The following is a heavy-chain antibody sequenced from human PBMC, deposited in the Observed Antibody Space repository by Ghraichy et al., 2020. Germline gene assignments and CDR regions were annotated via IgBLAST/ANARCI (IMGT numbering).Heavy chain of an antibody. Sequence: SGPTLVKPTETLTLTCTVSGFSLSNARMGVSWIRQPPGKALEWLAHIFSNDEKSYSTSLKSRLTISKDTSKSQVVLTMTNMDPVDTATYYCARALYDSSGYYYRPYYYYGMDVWGQGTTVTVSS. CDR3: ARALYDSSGYYYRPYYYYGMDV. CDR2: IFSNDEK. V-gene: IGHV2-26*01. D-gene: IGHD3-22*01. CDR1: GFSLSNARMG. J-gene: IGHJ6*02.